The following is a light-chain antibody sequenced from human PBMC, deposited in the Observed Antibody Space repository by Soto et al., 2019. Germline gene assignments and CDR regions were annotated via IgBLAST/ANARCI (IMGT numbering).Light chain of an antibody. V-gene: IGLV2-14*01. CDR2: DVS. Sequence: QYALTQPASVSGSPGRSITISCTGTSSDVGTYNYVSWYQHRPGKAPKLMIYDVSYRPSGVSHRFSGSKSANTASLTISGLQAEDEADYYCISYTTSNTQVFGGGTKLTVL. CDR1: SSDVGTYNY. CDR3: ISYTTSNTQV. J-gene: IGLJ3*02.